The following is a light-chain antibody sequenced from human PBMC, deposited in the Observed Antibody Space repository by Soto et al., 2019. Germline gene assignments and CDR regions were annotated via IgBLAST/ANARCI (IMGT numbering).Light chain of an antibody. CDR2: NAS. CDR3: QLHLGRHT. Sequence: DIVLTQSPVTVSWCPLEKAALSFMARRSVSGYLVWYQQKPVRSPRHLSLNASTRSAGIPAGFIVSGSWTDFTLTFSSLESEDSAVYCIQLHLGRHTFGQGTKVDIK. J-gene: IGKJ1*01. CDR1: RSVSGY. V-gene: IGKV3-11*01.